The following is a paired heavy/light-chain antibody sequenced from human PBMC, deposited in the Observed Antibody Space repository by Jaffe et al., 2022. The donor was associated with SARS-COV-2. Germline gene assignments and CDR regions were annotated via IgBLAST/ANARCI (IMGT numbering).Heavy chain of an antibody. Sequence: QVQLVESGGGVVQPGRSLRLSCVVSGFIFSNYGMNWVRQAPGKGLEWVAFISNDGSYKYYADSVKGRFTVSRDNSKNTLSLQMNSLRLDDAAVYFCAKGRGGAAEFDYWGRGALVTVSS. V-gene: IGHV3-30*18. CDR1: GFIFSNYG. CDR3: AKGRGGAAEFDY. D-gene: IGHD3-16*01. J-gene: IGHJ4*02. CDR2: ISNDGSYK.
Light chain of an antibody. V-gene: IGLV1-47*01. CDR3: AAWDHSVSAWL. CDR2: ANN. Sequence: QSVLTQPPSASGTPGQRVTISCSGSSSNIGSNDVYWFQQLPGTAPKLLIYANNQRPSGVPDRFSGSKSGTSASLAISGLRSEDEVDYYCAAWDHSVSAWLFGGGTKLTVL. J-gene: IGLJ3*02. CDR1: SSNIGSND.